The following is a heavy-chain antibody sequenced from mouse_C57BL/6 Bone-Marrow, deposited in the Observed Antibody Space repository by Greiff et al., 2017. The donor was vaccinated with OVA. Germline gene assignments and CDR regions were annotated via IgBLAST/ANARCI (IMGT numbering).Heavy chain of an antibody. CDR3: TRDLPSYFDV. J-gene: IGHJ1*03. V-gene: IGHV5-9-1*02. CDR2: ISSGGDYI. CDR1: GFTFSSYA. Sequence: EVKVEESGEGLVKPGGSLKLSCAASGFTFSSYALSWVRQTPEKRLEWVAYISSGGDYIYYADTVKGRFTISRDNARNTLYLQMSSLKSEDTAMYYCTRDLPSYFDVWGTGTTVTVSS.